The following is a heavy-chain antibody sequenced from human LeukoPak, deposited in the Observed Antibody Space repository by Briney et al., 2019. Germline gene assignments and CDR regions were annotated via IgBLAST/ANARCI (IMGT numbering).Heavy chain of an antibody. CDR3: VRHSGTYYDY. CDR2: IKHDGSEK. CDR1: GFTFSSYW. V-gene: IGHV3-7*01. Sequence: GSLRLSCAASGFTFSSYWMTWVRQAPGKGLEWVANIKHDGSEKFNVDSVKGRFTIARENAKNSLYLQMNSLRAEDTAVYYCVRHSGTYYDYWGQGTLVTVSS. J-gene: IGHJ4*02. D-gene: IGHD1-26*01.